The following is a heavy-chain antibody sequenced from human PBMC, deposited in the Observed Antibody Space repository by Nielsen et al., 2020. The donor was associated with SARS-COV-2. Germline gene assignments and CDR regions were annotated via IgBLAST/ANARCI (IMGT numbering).Heavy chain of an antibody. V-gene: IGHV3-23*01. D-gene: IGHD6-13*01. J-gene: IGHJ4*02. Sequence: GESLKISCAASGFTFSSYAMSWVRQAQGKGLEWVSGISGSGGSTYYADSVKGRFTISRDNSKNTLYLQMNSLRAEDTAVYYCAKQNPSSCLKPFDYWGQGTLVTVSS. CDR3: AKQNPSSCLKPFDY. CDR2: ISGSGGST. CDR1: GFTFSSYA.